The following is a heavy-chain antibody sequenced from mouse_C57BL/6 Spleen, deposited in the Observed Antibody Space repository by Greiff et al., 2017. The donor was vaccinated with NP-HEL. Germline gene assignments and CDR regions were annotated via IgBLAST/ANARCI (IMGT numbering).Heavy chain of an antibody. CDR1: GFTFSDYY. J-gene: IGHJ4*01. D-gene: IGHD2-2*01. CDR3: ARSYYGYEDGMDY. CDR2: INYDGSST. Sequence: EVKLVESEGGLVQPGSSMKLSCTASGFTFSDYYMAWVRQVPEKGLEWVANINYDGSSTYYLDSLKSRFIISRDNAKNILYLQMSSLTSEDTATXYCARSYYGYEDGMDYWGQGTSVTVSS. V-gene: IGHV5-16*01.